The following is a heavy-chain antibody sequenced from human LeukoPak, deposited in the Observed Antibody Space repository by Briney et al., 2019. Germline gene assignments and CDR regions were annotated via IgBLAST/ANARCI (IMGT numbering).Heavy chain of an antibody. V-gene: IGHV3-74*01. CDR2: INSDGSST. D-gene: IGHD6-25*01. CDR3: STQRGGSPGDY. Sequence: GGSLRLSCATSGLTFSSNWMHWVRQAPGKGLVWVSRINSDGSSTIYADSVKGRFTISRDNAKKTLYLQMNSLRAEDTAVNYYSTQRGGSPGDYWGQGALVTVSS. CDR1: GLTFSSNW. J-gene: IGHJ4*02.